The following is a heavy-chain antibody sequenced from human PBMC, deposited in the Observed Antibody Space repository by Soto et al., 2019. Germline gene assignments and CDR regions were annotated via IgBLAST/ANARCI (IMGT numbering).Heavy chain of an antibody. CDR3: ARDEQGDYYYYGMDV. D-gene: IGHD3-16*01. J-gene: IGHJ6*02. Sequence: PGGSLRLSCAASGFTFSSYSMNWVRQAPGKGLEWVSSISSSSSYIYYADSVKGRFTISRDNAKNSLYLQMNSLRAEDTAVYYCARDEQGDYYYYGMDVWGQGTTVTVSS. CDR1: GFTFSSYS. CDR2: ISSSSSYI. V-gene: IGHV3-21*01.